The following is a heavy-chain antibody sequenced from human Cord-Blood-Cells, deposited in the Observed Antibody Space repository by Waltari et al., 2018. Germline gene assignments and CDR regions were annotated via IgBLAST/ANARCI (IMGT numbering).Heavy chain of an antibody. V-gene: IGHV1-2*04. CDR3: ARSNYYGSGSYYDY. Sequence: QVQLVQSGAEVKKPGASVKVSCKASGYTFTGYSMPWVRKAPGQGLEWMGWINPNSGGTNYAQKFQGWVTMTRDTSISTAYMELSRLRSDDTAVYYCARSNYYGSGSYYDYWGQGTLVTVSS. CDR1: GYTFTGYS. J-gene: IGHJ4*02. D-gene: IGHD3-10*01. CDR2: INPNSGGT.